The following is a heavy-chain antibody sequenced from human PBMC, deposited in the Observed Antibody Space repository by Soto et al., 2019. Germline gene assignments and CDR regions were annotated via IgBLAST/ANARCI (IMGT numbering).Heavy chain of an antibody. J-gene: IGHJ3*02. CDR3: ARGGNWNDDAAFDI. Sequence: GGSLRLSCAASGFTFSSYSMNWVRQAPGKGLEWVSSISSSSSYIYYADSVKGRFTISRDKDKNSLYLQMNSLRAEDTAVYYCARGGNWNDDAAFDIWGQGTMVTVSS. D-gene: IGHD1-1*01. V-gene: IGHV3-21*01. CDR2: ISSSSSYI. CDR1: GFTFSSYS.